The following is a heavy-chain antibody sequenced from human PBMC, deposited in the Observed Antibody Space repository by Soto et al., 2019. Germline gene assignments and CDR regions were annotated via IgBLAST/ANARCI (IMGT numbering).Heavy chain of an antibody. J-gene: IGHJ6*03. V-gene: IGHV3-7*04. CDR2: IKGDGSEK. Sequence: EVQLVESGGGLVQPGESLRLSCAASGFTFSSNWMTWVRQAPGKGLEWVANIKGDGSEKYYVDSVKGRFTISRDIAKNSLYLQMNSPSPEDTAVYYCARVGAHYYYYYMDVWGKGTTVTVSS. CDR3: ARVGAHYYYYYMDV. CDR1: GFTFSSNW. D-gene: IGHD2-15*01.